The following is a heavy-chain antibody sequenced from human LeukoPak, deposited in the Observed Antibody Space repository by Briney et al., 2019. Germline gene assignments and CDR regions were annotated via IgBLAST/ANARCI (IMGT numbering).Heavy chain of an antibody. CDR2: INPNSGGT. V-gene: IGHV1-2*02. Sequence: ASVKVSCKASGYNFTGYYLHWVRQAPGQGLEWMGWINPNSGGTNYAQKFQGRVTMTRDTSISTAYMELSRLRSDDTAVYYCARGFGPHSSSWYATFDYWGQGTLVTVSS. CDR3: ARGFGPHSSSWYATFDY. J-gene: IGHJ4*02. CDR1: GYNFTGYY. D-gene: IGHD6-13*01.